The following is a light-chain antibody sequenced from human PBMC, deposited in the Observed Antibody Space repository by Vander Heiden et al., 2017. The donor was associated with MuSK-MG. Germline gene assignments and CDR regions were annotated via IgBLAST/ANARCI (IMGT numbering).Light chain of an antibody. J-gene: IGLJ2*01. V-gene: IGLV1-44*01. Sequence: QSVLSQPPSASGTPGQSVTISCSGSSSNIGSNTVNWYQQLPGTAPKLLIYSNSQRPSGVPDRFSGSKSGTSASLAISGLQSEDEADYYCAAWDDSLNGLVFGGGTKLTVL. CDR1: SSNIGSNT. CDR2: SNS. CDR3: AAWDDSLNGLV.